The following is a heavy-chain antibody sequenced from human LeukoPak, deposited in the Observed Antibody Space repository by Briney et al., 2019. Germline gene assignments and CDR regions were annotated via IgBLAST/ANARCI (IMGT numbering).Heavy chain of an antibody. CDR3: ATYRQVLLPFES. Sequence: PGGSLGLSCAASGFTFSDFAMIWVRQSPGKKGLEWVSSIFQGGGEIHYADSVRGRFTISRDNSKSTLFLQMNSLRAEDTAIYYCATYRQVLLPFESWGQGTLVTVSS. CDR2: IFQGGGEI. V-gene: IGHV3-23*01. CDR1: GFTFSDFA. D-gene: IGHD5-18*01. J-gene: IGHJ4*02.